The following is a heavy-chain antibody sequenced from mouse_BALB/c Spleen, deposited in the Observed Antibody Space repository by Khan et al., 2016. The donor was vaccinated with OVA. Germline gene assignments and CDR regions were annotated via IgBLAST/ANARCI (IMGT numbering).Heavy chain of an antibody. CDR1: GYTLTNFG. J-gene: IGHJ4*01. D-gene: IGHD1-1*01. Sequence: QIQLVQSGPELKKPGETVKISCKASGYTLTNFGMNWVKQAPGKGLKWMGWINTYTGESTYADDFKGRFAFSLETSVSTAYLQINNLTNEDTATYFWARGGYRSSPWDAMDYWGQGTSVTVSS. V-gene: IGHV9-3-1*01. CDR3: ARGGYRSSPWDAMDY. CDR2: INTYTGES.